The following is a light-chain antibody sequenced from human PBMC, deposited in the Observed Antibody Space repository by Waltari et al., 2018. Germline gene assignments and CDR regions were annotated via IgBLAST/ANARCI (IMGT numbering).Light chain of an antibody. CDR3: YSRKGSANQVV. J-gene: IGLJ3*02. CDR1: SLRTSY. CDR2: GKD. V-gene: IGLV3-19*01. Sequence: SSELTQDPAVSVTLGQTVRFTCQGDSLRTSYASWYQLKPGQAPVLVIYGKDKRPSGVPDRISGYSSGTTSSLTITGAQAEDEADYYGYSRKGSANQVVFAGGTKVTVL.